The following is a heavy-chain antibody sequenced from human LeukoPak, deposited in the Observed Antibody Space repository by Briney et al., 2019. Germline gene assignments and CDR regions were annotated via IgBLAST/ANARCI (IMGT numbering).Heavy chain of an antibody. CDR3: ARAGHVWGSYRYREDY. CDR1: GYTLTELS. D-gene: IGHD3-16*02. V-gene: IGHV1-24*01. CDR2: FDPEDGET. Sequence: ASVKVSCTVSGYTLTELSMHWVRQAPGKGLEWMGGFDPEDGETIYAQKFQGRVTMTEDTSTDTAYMELSSLRSEDTAVYYCARAGHVWGSYRYREDYWGQGTLVTVSS. J-gene: IGHJ4*02.